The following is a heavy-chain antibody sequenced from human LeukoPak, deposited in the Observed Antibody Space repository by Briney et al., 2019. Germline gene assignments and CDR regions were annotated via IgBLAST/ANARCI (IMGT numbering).Heavy chain of an antibody. V-gene: IGHV4-38-2*02. Sequence: SENLSLTCTVSGYSISSGYYWGWIRQPPGKGLEWIGSISHSGSTFYNPSLKSRVTISVDTSKNQFPLKLTSVTAADTAVYYCVRDATGSSWANWFDPWGQGTLVTVSS. CDR2: ISHSGST. CDR1: GYSISSGYY. CDR3: VRDATGSSWANWFDP. J-gene: IGHJ5*02. D-gene: IGHD6-13*01.